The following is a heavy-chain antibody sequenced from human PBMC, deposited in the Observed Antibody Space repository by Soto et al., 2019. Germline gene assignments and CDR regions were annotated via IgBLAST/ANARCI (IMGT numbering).Heavy chain of an antibody. V-gene: IGHV4-34*01. CDR2: INHSGST. CDR1: CGSFRGYY. Sequence: SETLSDTCSFYCGSFRGYYLSLILHPPGKGLEFIGEINHSGSTNYNPSLKSRVTISVDTSKNQFSLELSSVTAADTAVYYRARGAVLMVYAVLEYWGQGTLVTVSS. J-gene: IGHJ4*02. CDR3: ARGAVLMVYAVLEY. D-gene: IGHD2-8*01.